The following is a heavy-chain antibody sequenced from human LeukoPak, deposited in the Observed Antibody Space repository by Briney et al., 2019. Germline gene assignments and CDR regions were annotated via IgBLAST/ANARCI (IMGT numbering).Heavy chain of an antibody. Sequence: SETLSLTCTVSGGSISSYYWSWIRQPPGKGLEWIGYIYYSGSTNYNPSLKSRVTISVDTSKNQFSLKLSSVTAADTAVYYCAREGLWGYDFWSGYLDAFDIWGQGTMVTVSS. V-gene: IGHV4-59*01. CDR1: GGSISSYY. CDR2: IYYSGST. D-gene: IGHD3-3*01. J-gene: IGHJ3*02. CDR3: AREGLWGYDFWSGYLDAFDI.